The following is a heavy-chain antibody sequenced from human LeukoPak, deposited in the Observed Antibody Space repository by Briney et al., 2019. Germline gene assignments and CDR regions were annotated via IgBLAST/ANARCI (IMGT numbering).Heavy chain of an antibody. CDR2: IYYSGST. J-gene: IGHJ5*02. D-gene: IGHD2-15*01. CDR3: ARGSRGCSGGSCRYNWFDP. Sequence: SETLSLTCTVSGGSISSYYWSWIRQPPGKGLEWIGYIYYSGSTNYNPSLKSRVTISVDTSKNQFSLKLSSVTAADTAVYYCARGSRGCSGGSCRYNWFDPWGQGTLVTVSS. V-gene: IGHV4-59*01. CDR1: GGSISSYY.